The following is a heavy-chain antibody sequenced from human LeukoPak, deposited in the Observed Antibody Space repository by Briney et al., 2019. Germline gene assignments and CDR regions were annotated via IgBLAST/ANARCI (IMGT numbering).Heavy chain of an antibody. J-gene: IGHJ1*01. Sequence: SETPSLTCAVYGGSFSGYYWSWIRQPPGKGLEWIGEINHSGSTNYNPSLKSRVTISVDTSKNQFSLKLSSVTAADTAVYYCARGRVAVAAPRGYFQHWGQGTLVTVSS. CDR3: ARGRVAVAAPRGYFQH. V-gene: IGHV4-34*01. D-gene: IGHD6-19*01. CDR1: GGSFSGYY. CDR2: INHSGST.